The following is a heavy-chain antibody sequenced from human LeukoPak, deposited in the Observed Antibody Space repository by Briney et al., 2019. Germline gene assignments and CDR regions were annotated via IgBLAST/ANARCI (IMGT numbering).Heavy chain of an antibody. CDR2: IYYSGGT. CDR1: GGSISSSSYY. D-gene: IGHD1-14*01. J-gene: IGHJ5*02. Sequence: PSETLSLTCTVSGGSISSSSYYWGWIRQPPGKGLEWIASIYYSGGTYYNPSLKIRVTISVDTSRNEFSLKLSSVTAADTAVYYCAETNPQDWFDPWGQGTLVTVSS. V-gene: IGHV4-39*07. CDR3: AETNPQDWFDP.